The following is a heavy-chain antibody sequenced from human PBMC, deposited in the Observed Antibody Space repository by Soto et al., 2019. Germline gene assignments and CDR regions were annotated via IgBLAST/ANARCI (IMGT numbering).Heavy chain of an antibody. Sequence: EVQLVESGGGLVQPGGSLRLSCAASGFTFSSYWMHWVRQAPGKGLVWVSRINSDGSSISYADSVKGRVTISRDNAKNTPYLQMNSLRVEDTAVYYCARETGYSSGWRQDYWGQGTLVAVSS. V-gene: IGHV3-74*01. CDR3: ARETGYSSGWRQDY. CDR2: INSDGSSI. D-gene: IGHD6-19*01. J-gene: IGHJ4*02. CDR1: GFTFSSYW.